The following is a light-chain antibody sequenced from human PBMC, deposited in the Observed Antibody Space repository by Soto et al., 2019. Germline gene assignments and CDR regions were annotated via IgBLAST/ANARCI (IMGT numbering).Light chain of an antibody. CDR1: QSISSR. V-gene: IGKV1-5*03. Sequence: DVRMTQSPSTLSAFVGDRVTITCRASQSISSRLAWYQQKPGKAPKLLMYKASTFDSGLPSRFSGSGSGTEFTLTICHLQPDDFATDYCQQYNRYWTFGQVTKVVI. CDR3: QQYNRYWT. J-gene: IGKJ1*01. CDR2: KAS.